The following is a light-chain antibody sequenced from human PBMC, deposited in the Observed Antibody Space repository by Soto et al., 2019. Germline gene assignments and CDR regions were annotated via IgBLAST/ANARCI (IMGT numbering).Light chain of an antibody. CDR3: CSYAGSSSYVV. Sequence: QSVLTXPASVSGSPGQSXTXXXTXXXXXXGSYNLVSWYQLHPGKAPKLMIYEGTKRPSGVSNRFSGSKSGSTASLTISGLQAEDEADYYCCSYAGSSSYVVFGGGTKLTVL. CDR1: XXXXGSYNL. J-gene: IGLJ2*01. V-gene: IGLV2-23*01. CDR2: EGT.